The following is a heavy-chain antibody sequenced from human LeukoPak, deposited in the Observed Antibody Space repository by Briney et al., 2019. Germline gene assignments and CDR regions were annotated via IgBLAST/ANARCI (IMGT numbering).Heavy chain of an antibody. CDR1: GGSFSGYY. CDR2: INHSGST. Sequence: SETLSLTCAVYGGSFSGYYWSWIRQPPGKGLEWIGEINHSGSTNYNPSLKSRVTITVDTSKNQFSLKLSSVTAADTAVYYCAAYNCSGGSCYWAYWGQGTLVTVSS. D-gene: IGHD2-15*01. V-gene: IGHV4-34*01. CDR3: AAYNCSGGSCYWAY. J-gene: IGHJ4*02.